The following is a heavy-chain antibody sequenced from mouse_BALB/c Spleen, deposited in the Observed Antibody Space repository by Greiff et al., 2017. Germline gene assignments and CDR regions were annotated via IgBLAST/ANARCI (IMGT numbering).Heavy chain of an antibody. J-gene: IGHJ2*01. Sequence: VQLQQPGAELVRPGASVKLSCKASGYTFTSYWINWVKQRPGQGLEWIGNIYPSDSYTNYNQKFKDKATLTVDKSSSTAYMQLSSPTSEDSAVYYCTRQPYGNWGFDYWGQGTTLTVSS. V-gene: IGHV1-69*02. D-gene: IGHD2-1*01. CDR1: GYTFTSYW. CDR3: TRQPYGNWGFDY. CDR2: IYPSDSYT.